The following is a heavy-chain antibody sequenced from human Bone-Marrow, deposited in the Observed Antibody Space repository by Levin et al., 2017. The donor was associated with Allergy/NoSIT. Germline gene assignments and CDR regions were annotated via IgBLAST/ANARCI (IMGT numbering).Heavy chain of an antibody. CDR2: ISYSGVTT. CDR1: GFNFSLYA. Sequence: ETLSLTCAASGFNFSLYAMTWVRQAPGKGLEWVSAISYSGVTTKYADSLRGRFTVSRDNSKNMVYLQMNSLRAEDTALYFCAKDLKQNSYVGTWFDSWGQGTLVTVSS. D-gene: IGHD5-18*01. V-gene: IGHV3-23*01. J-gene: IGHJ5*01. CDR3: AKDLKQNSYVGTWFDS.